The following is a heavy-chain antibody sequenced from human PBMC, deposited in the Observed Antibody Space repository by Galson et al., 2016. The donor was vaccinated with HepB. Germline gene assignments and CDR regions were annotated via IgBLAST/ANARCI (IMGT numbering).Heavy chain of an antibody. CDR3: ASASGSNVHFDS. V-gene: IGHV3-7*01. Sequence: SLRLSCAASGFTFSSYWMSWVRQTPEKRLEWVAGIKHDGSEEYYVDSVKGRFTISRDNAKNTLYLQMNSLRAEDTAVYYCASASGSNVHFDSWGQGTLVTVSS. CDR2: IKHDGSEE. J-gene: IGHJ4*02. D-gene: IGHD1-26*01. CDR1: GFTFSSYW.